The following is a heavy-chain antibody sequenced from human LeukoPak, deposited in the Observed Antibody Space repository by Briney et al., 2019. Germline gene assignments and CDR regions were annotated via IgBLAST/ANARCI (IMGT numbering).Heavy chain of an antibody. D-gene: IGHD6-13*01. J-gene: IGHJ4*02. CDR2: ISSSSSYI. CDR3: AREGATAGSGYYFDY. CDR1: GFTFSRYS. V-gene: IGHV3-21*01. Sequence: GGSLRLSCAASGFTFSRYSMNWVRQAPGKGLEWVSSISSSSSYIYYADSVKGRFTISRDNAKNSLYLQMNSLRAEDTAVYYCAREGATAGSGYYFDYWGQGSLVTVSS.